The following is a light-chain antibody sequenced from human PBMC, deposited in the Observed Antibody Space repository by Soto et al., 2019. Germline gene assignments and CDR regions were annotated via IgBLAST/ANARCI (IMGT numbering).Light chain of an antibody. Sequence: IVMTQSPASLSVSPGERATLSCRASQSVSSNLAWYQQKPGQAPRLLIYGASTRATGIPARFSGSGSGTEFTLTISSLQSEDLALYYCQQYNNWWTSGQGIKVDIX. CDR2: GAS. CDR3: QQYNNWWT. V-gene: IGKV3-15*01. CDR1: QSVSSN. J-gene: IGKJ1*01.